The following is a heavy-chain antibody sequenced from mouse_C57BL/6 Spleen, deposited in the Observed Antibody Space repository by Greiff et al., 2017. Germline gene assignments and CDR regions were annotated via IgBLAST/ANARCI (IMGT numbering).Heavy chain of an antibody. Sequence: VQLQESGAELVKPGASVKLSCKASGYTFTSYWMHWVKQRPGQGLEWIGMIHPNSGSTNYNEKFKSKATLTVDKSSSTAYMQLSSLTSEDSAVYDCAREDYDDDEDDYWGKGTTLTVSS. J-gene: IGHJ2*01. D-gene: IGHD2-4*01. V-gene: IGHV1-64*01. CDR3: AREDYDDDEDDY. CDR2: IHPNSGST. CDR1: GYTFTSYW.